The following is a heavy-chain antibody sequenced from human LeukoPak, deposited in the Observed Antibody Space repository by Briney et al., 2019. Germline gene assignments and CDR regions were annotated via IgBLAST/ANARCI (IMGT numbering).Heavy chain of an antibody. CDR3: ASALGYYSPDAFDI. V-gene: IGHV4-34*01. CDR1: GGSFSGYY. Sequence: PSETLSLTCAVYGGSFSGYYWSWIPQPPGEGLAWIGEINHSGSTNYNLSLKSRVNISVDTSKHGFSRKLSSVTCADTVVYYCASALGYYSPDAFDIWGQGTMVTVSS. CDR2: INHSGST. J-gene: IGHJ3*02. D-gene: IGHD3-10*01.